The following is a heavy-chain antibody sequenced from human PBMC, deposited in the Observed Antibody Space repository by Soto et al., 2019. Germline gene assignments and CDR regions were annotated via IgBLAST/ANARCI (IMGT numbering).Heavy chain of an antibody. CDR3: ATDKIGRSVAATRRNWLDP. CDR1: GFAFSTYA. V-gene: IGHV3-23*01. J-gene: IGHJ5*02. Sequence: EVQLLESGGGLAQRGGSMRLSCADSGFAFSTYAMNWVRQAPGKGLEWISTVSGNGDTTFYADSVKGRFTISRDNSNDTLFLQMNSMRAEDTAVYFCATDKIGRSVAATRRNWLDPWGQGTLVTVYS. CDR2: VSGNGDTT. D-gene: IGHD2-15*01.